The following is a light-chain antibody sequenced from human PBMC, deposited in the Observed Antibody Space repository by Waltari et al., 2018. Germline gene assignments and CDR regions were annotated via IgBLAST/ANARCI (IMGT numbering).Light chain of an antibody. Sequence: DFQMTQSPSSLSASVGDRVTITCRASQYISTYLIWYQQKPGNGTKRLIYAASTLQSGVPSKFSCSGSGTDFTFTISSLQLEDFATYYCQQSYDTPRTFGQGTKVEVK. CDR2: AAS. V-gene: IGKV1-39*01. CDR3: QQSYDTPRT. CDR1: QYISTY. J-gene: IGKJ1*01.